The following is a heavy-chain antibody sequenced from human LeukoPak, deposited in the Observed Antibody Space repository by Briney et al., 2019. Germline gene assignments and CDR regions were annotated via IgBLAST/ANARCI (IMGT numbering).Heavy chain of an antibody. CDR2: IYPGDSDT. Sequence: GESLKISCKGSGYSFTSYWIGWVRQMPGKGLEWMGIIYPGDSDTRYSPSFQGQVTISADKSISTAYLRWSSLKASDTAMYYCARRERYCSSTSCNDFDYWGPGTLVTVSS. D-gene: IGHD2-2*01. J-gene: IGHJ4*02. V-gene: IGHV5-51*01. CDR3: ARRERYCSSTSCNDFDY. CDR1: GYSFTSYW.